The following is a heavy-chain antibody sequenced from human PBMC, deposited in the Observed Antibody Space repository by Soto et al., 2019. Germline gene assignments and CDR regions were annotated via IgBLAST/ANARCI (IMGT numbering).Heavy chain of an antibody. J-gene: IGHJ4*02. CDR1: GFTFTTYA. CDR2: INTAGTT. Sequence: EVQLLESGGGLVQPGGSLRLSCAASGFTFTTYAMTWVRQAPGKGLEWLSAINTAGTTYYADSVKGRFTISRDNAKNTLYLQMNGLSVEDTAVYYCAKDWYEDSWGQGTLVTVSS. V-gene: IGHV3-23*01. CDR3: AKDWYEDS. D-gene: IGHD6-13*01.